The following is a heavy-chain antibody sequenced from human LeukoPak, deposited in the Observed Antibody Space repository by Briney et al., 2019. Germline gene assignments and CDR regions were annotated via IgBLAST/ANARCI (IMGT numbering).Heavy chain of an antibody. J-gene: IGHJ5*02. CDR1: GGSISSSSYY. D-gene: IGHD3-3*01. Sequence: KPSETLSPTCTVSGGSISSSSYYWGWIRQPPGKGLEWIGSIYYSGSTYYNPSLKSRVTISVDTSKNQFSLKLSSVTAADTAVYHCARRITIFGVVIRAWFDPWGQGTLVTVSS. V-gene: IGHV4-39*01. CDR3: ARRITIFGVVIRAWFDP. CDR2: IYYSGST.